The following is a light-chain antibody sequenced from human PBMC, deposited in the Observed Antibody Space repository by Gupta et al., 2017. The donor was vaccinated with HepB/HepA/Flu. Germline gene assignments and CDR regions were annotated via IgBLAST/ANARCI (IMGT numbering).Light chain of an antibody. J-gene: IGLJ3*02. Sequence: SVLTQPPSASGTPGQRVTISCSGSTSNIGNNFVYWYQQLPETAPKLLIYSNNQRPSGVPARFSGSKSGTSATLAISRLRAEDEADYYCAAWDDNRSGWVFGGGTKLTVL. CDR1: TSNIGNNF. V-gene: IGLV1-47*02. CDR2: SNN. CDR3: AAWDDNRSGWV.